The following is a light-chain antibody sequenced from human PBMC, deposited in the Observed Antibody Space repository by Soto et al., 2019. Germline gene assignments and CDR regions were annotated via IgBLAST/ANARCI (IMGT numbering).Light chain of an antibody. Sequence: SSLSASEGDRFTITCRASKDIAIYLAWYQQTPGEAPKLLIYAASTLYGASTRATRIPAGFSGSGSGTEFTLTISSLQSEDFAVYYCQQYNNWPRTFGPGTKWIS. J-gene: IGKJ3*01. V-gene: IGKV1-9*01. CDR1: KDIAIY. CDR2: AAS. CDR3: QQYNNWPRT.